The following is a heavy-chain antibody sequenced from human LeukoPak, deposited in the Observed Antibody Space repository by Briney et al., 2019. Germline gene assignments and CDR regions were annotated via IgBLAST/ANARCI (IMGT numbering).Heavy chain of an antibody. V-gene: IGHV5-51*01. CDR1: GYIFSSYW. CDR3: ARYAPGYCSSTSCSNGMDV. Sequence: GESLKISCQGSGYIFSSYWIGWVRQMPGKGLEWVGIIYPTDFDTQYSPSFQGQVTISADKSISTAYLQWSSLKASDTAMYYCARYAPGYCSSTSCSNGMDVWGQGTTVTVSS. J-gene: IGHJ6*02. CDR2: IYPTDFDT. D-gene: IGHD2-2*01.